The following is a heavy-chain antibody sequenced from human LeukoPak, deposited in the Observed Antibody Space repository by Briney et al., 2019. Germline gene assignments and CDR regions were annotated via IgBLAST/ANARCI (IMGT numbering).Heavy chain of an antibody. Sequence: ASVKVSCKASGYTCTSYDFNWVRQATGQGLEWMGWMNPNSGNTGYAQKFQGRVTMTRNTSISTAYMELSSLRSEDTAVYYCARGYCSGGSCSGMDVWGQGTTVTVSS. CDR1: GYTCTSYD. CDR2: MNPNSGNT. CDR3: ARGYCSGGSCSGMDV. D-gene: IGHD2-15*01. J-gene: IGHJ6*02. V-gene: IGHV1-8*01.